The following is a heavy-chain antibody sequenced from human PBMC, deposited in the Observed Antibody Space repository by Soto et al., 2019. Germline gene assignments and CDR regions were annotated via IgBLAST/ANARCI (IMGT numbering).Heavy chain of an antibody. D-gene: IGHD3-16*01. CDR1: GFTFSNCW. J-gene: IGHJ4*02. Sequence: EVQLVESGGGLVQPGGSLRLSCVVSGFTFSNCWMSWVRQAPGKGLQWVATIKQDGTEKFYVDSVKGRFTISRDNTKKSLYLGMNSLRAEDTAVYYCVSRYLEYCASASCSPPYDWWGQGTLVTVSP. CDR3: VSRYLEYCASASCSPPYDW. V-gene: IGHV3-7*05. CDR2: IKQDGTEK.